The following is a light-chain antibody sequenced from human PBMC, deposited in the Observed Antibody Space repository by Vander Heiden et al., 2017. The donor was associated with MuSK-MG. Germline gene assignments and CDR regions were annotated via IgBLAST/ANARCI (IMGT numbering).Light chain of an antibody. Sequence: DIQMTQSPSSLSASVGDRVTITCQASQDISNSLNWYQQKPGKAPKLLIYDASNLKTGVPSRFSGSGSGTDFSFTISSLQPDDIATYFCQQDDRLPQTFGQETKLEIK. CDR1: QDISNS. V-gene: IGKV1-33*01. J-gene: IGKJ2*01. CDR2: DAS. CDR3: QQDDRLPQT.